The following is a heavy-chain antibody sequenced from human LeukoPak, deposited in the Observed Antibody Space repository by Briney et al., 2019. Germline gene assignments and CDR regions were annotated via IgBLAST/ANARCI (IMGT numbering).Heavy chain of an antibody. Sequence: SETLSLTCTVSGGSISSYYWSWIRQPPGKGLEWIGCIYYSGSTNYNPSLKSRVTISVDTSKNQFSLNLSSVTAADTAVYYCARHPSATAAPGYWGQGALVTVSS. CDR1: GGSISSYY. CDR3: ARHPSATAAPGY. J-gene: IGHJ4*02. D-gene: IGHD2-21*02. V-gene: IGHV4-59*08. CDR2: IYYSGST.